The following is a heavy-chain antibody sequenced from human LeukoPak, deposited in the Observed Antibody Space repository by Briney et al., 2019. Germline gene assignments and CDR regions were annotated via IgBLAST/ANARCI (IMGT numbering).Heavy chain of an antibody. J-gene: IGHJ3*02. CDR3: ARPMLLSDAFDI. V-gene: IGHV3-11*04. CDR1: GFTFSDYD. CDR2: MSSSGSNI. Sequence: GGSLRLSCAASGFTFSDYDMSWVRQAAGKGVGGVSYMSSSGSNIYYADSGKGRFTISRENAKNSLYLQMNSLRAEDTAVYYCARPMLLSDAFDIWGQGTMVTVSS. D-gene: IGHD2-15*01.